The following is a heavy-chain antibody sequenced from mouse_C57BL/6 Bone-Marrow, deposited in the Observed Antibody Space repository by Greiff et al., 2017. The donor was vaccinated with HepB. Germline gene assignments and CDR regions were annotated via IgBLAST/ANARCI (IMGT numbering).Heavy chain of an antibody. D-gene: IGHD2-1*01. Sequence: VQLQQPGAELVRPGSSVKLSCTASGYTFTSYWMHWVQQMPIQGLEWIGNIDPSDSETHYNQKFKDKATLTVDKSSSTACMQLSSLTSEDSAVYYCARLLDYGNYGYFDVWGTGTTVTVSS. CDR1: GYTFTSYW. CDR3: ARLLDYGNYGYFDV. CDR2: IDPSDSET. J-gene: IGHJ1*03. V-gene: IGHV1-52*01.